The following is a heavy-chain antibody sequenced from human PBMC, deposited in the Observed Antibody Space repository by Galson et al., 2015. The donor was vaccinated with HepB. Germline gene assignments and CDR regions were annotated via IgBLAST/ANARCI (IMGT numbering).Heavy chain of an antibody. Sequence: TLSLTCAVYGGSFSGYYWSWIRQPPGKGLEWIGEINHSGSTYYNPSLKSRVTISVDTSKNQFSLKLSSVTAADTAVYYCARVPTYYYGSGRFGTFDYWGQGTLVTVSS. CDR3: ARVPTYYYGSGRFGTFDY. D-gene: IGHD3-10*01. CDR2: INHSGST. J-gene: IGHJ4*02. CDR1: GGSFSGYY. V-gene: IGHV4-34*09.